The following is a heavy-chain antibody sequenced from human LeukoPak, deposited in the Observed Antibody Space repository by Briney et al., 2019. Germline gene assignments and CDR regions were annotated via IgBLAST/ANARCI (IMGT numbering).Heavy chain of an antibody. Sequence: PSETLSLTCAVYGGSFSGYYWSWIRQPPGKGLEWIGEINHSGSTNYNPSLKRRVTISVDTSKSQFSLKLSSVTAADTAVYYCARVPRYCSSTSCYTGVDYWGQGTLVTVSS. J-gene: IGHJ4*02. D-gene: IGHD2-2*02. CDR1: GGSFSGYY. CDR2: INHSGST. V-gene: IGHV4-34*01. CDR3: ARVPRYCSSTSCYTGVDY.